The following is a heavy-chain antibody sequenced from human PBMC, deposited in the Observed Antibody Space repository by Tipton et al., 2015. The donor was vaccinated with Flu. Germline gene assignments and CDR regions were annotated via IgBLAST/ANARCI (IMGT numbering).Heavy chain of an antibody. CDR1: GGSFSGYY. CDR2: INHSGST. J-gene: IGHJ4*02. Sequence: TLSLTCAVYGGSFSGYYWSWIRQPPGKGLEWIGEINHSGSTNYNPSLKSRVTISVDTSKNQFSLKLSSVTAADTAVYYCARIPYCGGDCYFSLFDYWGQGTLVTVSS. V-gene: IGHV4-34*01. CDR3: ARIPYCGGDCYFSLFDY. D-gene: IGHD2-21*02.